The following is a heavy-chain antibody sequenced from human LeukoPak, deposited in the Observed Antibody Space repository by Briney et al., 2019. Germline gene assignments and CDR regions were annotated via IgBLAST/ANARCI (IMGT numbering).Heavy chain of an antibody. D-gene: IGHD3-3*01. CDR1: GGSLSGSY. CDR2: ISHSGSA. V-gene: IGHV4-34*01. Sequence: SETLSLTCAVYGGSLSGSYWSWIRQPPGKGLEWIGEISHSGSANYNPSLKSRVTLSIDKSKNQFSLNLNSVTAADTAVYYCARARRDSGYYKVDYWGQGTLVTVSS. J-gene: IGHJ4*02. CDR3: ARARRDSGYYKVDY.